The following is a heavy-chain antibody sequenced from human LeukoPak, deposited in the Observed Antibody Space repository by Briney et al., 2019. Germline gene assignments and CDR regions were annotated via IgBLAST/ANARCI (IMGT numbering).Heavy chain of an antibody. Sequence: PWGSLRLSCAASGFTFSSYSMNWIRQAPGKGLEWVGSISNSSSYIYYADSVKGRFTIARAYAKNSLYLQMNSLTAEDTAFYYGARGVIGGATLISFDYCGQGTLVTV. V-gene: IGHV3-21*01. CDR3: ARGVIGGATLISFDY. CDR2: ISNSSSYI. CDR1: GFTFSSYS. J-gene: IGHJ4*02. D-gene: IGHD3-16*01.